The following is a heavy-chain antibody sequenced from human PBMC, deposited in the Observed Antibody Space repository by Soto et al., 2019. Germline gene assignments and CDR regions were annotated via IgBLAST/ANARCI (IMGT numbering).Heavy chain of an antibody. CDR3: ARGRGDTAMAWYY. Sequence: QVQLQESGPGLVKPSETLSLTCTVSGGSISSYYWSWIRQSPGKGLEWIGYIYYSGSTKYNPSLQSRVTISVDTSKNPFSLKLSSVTAADTAVYYCARGRGDTAMAWYYWGQGTLVTVSS. D-gene: IGHD5-18*01. CDR1: GGSISSYY. CDR2: IYYSGST. J-gene: IGHJ4*02. V-gene: IGHV4-59*01.